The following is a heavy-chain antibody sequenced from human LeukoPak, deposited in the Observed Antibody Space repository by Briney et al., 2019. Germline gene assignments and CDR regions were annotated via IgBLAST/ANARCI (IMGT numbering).Heavy chain of an antibody. CDR3: ARTTVTTGAFDY. CDR1: GGSISSGGYS. Sequence: PSQTLSLTCVVSGGSISSGGYSWSWIRQPPGKGLEWIGYIYHSGSTYYNPSLKSRVTISVDRSKNQFSLKLSSVTAADTAVYYCARTTVTTGAFDYWGQGTLVTVSS. CDR2: IYHSGST. D-gene: IGHD4-17*01. V-gene: IGHV4-30-2*01. J-gene: IGHJ4*02.